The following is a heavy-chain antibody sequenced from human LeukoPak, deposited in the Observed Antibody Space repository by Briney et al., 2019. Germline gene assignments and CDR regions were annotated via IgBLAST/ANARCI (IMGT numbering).Heavy chain of an antibody. CDR3: ARVYYSSSYDYWYFDL. CDR1: GGSIRNYY. D-gene: IGHD6-13*01. CDR2: IYYSGST. J-gene: IGHJ2*01. V-gene: IGHV4-59*01. Sequence: SEALSLTCTVSGGSIRNYYWSWIRQPPGKGLEWIGYIYYSGSTNYNPSLKSRVTISVDTSKNQFSLKLSSVTAADTAVYYCARVYYSSSYDYWYFDLWGRGTLVTVSS.